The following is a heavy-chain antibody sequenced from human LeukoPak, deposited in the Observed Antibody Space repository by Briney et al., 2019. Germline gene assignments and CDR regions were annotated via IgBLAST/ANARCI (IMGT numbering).Heavy chain of an antibody. J-gene: IGHJ6*03. V-gene: IGHV4-61*02. Sequence: SETLSLTCIVSGDSISSGSYYWSWIRQPAGKGLEYIGRIYTRGNIKYNPSLESRVTISLDTSKNQFSLKLSSVTAADTAVYYCARLTDGSGSYYTLPYYYYYMDVWGKGTTVTISS. CDR2: IYTRGNI. CDR1: GDSISSGSYY. CDR3: ARLTDGSGSYYTLPYYYYYMDV. D-gene: IGHD3-10*01.